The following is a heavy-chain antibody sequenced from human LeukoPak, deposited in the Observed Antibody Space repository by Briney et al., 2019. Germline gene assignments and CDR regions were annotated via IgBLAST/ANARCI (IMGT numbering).Heavy chain of an antibody. CDR1: GGSFSGYY. Sequence: SETLSLTCAVYGGSFSGYYWSWIRQPPGKGLEWIGEINHSGSTNYNPSLESRVTISVDTSKNQFSPKLSSVTAADTAVYYCARGTPRHAFDIWGQGTMATVSS. CDR3: ARGTPRHAFDI. V-gene: IGHV4-34*01. CDR2: INHSGST. J-gene: IGHJ3*02.